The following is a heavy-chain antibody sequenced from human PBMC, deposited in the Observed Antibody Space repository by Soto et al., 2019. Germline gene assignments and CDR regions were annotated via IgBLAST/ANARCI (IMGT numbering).Heavy chain of an antibody. Sequence: ASVKVSCKASGYTFTNSGFSWVRQAPGRGLEWVSVINNAGTTYYADSVKGRFTISGDKSKNTLYLQMNSLRVKDTAMYYCVRENYYYGMDVWGQGTAVTVSS. CDR2: INNAGTT. CDR3: VRENYYYGMDV. J-gene: IGHJ6*02. V-gene: IGHV3-66*01. CDR1: GYTFTNSG.